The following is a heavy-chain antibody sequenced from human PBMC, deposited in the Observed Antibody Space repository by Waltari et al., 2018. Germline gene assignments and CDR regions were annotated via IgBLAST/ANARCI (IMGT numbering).Heavy chain of an antibody. D-gene: IGHD3-9*01. CDR2: INPCGGST. Sequence: QVQLVQSGAEVKKPGASVKVSCKASGYTFTSYYMHWVRQAPGQGLEWMGIINPCGGSTSYAQKFQGRVTMTRDTSTSTVYMELSSLRSEDTAVYYCARDILKGRTYYYYGMDVWGQGTTVTVSS. J-gene: IGHJ6*02. CDR1: GYTFTSYY. V-gene: IGHV1-46*01. CDR3: ARDILKGRTYYYYGMDV.